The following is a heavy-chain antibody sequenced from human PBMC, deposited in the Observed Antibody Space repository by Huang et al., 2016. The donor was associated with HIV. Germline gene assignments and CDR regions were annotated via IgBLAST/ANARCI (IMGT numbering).Heavy chain of an antibody. CDR1: GFTFSNYP. J-gene: IGHJ2*01. CDR2: ISDDDGSTT. V-gene: IGHV3-30-3*01. Sequence: QVQLVESGGGVVQPGGSLRLACAASGFTFSNYPMHWVRQAPGKGLEWVAVISDDDGSTTYFAASVKGRFTISRDNSKNTVYLQMSSLRADDTAVFYCARDVLRGLGYFDDWGRGTLVTVSS. D-gene: IGHD4-17*01. CDR3: ARDVLRGLGYFDD.